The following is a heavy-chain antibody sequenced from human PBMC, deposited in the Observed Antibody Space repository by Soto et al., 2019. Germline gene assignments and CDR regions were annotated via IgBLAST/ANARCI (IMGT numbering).Heavy chain of an antibody. CDR1: GFTFSSYE. CDR3: ARDDWDSSSSGYYYYGMDV. CDR2: ISSSGSTI. J-gene: IGHJ6*02. D-gene: IGHD6-6*01. V-gene: IGHV3-48*03. Sequence: LRLSCAASGFTFSSYEMNWVRQAPGKGLEWVSYISSSGSTIYYADSVKGRFTISRDNAKNSLYLQMNSLRAEDTAVYYCARDDWDSSSSGYYYYGMDVWGQGTTVTVSS.